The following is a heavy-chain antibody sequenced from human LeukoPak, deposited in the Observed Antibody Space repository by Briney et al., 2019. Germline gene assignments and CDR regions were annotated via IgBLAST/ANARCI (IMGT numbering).Heavy chain of an antibody. J-gene: IGHJ6*02. D-gene: IGHD6-19*01. CDR3: SSSDWTDYYGMDV. V-gene: IGHV3-23*01. Sequence: PGGSLRLSCAASGFTFSSYAMSWVRQAPGKGLEWVSAISGSGGSTCYADSVKGRFTISRDNSKNTLYLQMNSLKTEDTAVYYCSSSDWTDYYGMDVWGQGTTVTVSS. CDR1: GFTFSSYA. CDR2: ISGSGGST.